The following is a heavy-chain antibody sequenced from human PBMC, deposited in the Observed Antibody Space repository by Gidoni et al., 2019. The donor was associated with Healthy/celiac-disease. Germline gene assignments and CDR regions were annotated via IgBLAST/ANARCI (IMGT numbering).Heavy chain of an antibody. Sequence: QVQLVQSGAEVKKPGASVKVSCKASGYTFTSSYMHWVRQAPGQGLEWMGIINPSGGSTSYAQKFQGRVTMTRDTSTSTVYMELSSLRSEDTAVYYCARANALLWFGELLDNWFDPWGQGTLVTVSS. CDR1: GYTFTSSY. D-gene: IGHD3-10*01. V-gene: IGHV1-46*03. CDR3: ARANALLWFGELLDNWFDP. CDR2: INPSGGST. J-gene: IGHJ5*02.